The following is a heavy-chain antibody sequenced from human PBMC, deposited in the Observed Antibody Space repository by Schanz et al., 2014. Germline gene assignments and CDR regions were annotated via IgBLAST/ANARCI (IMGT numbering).Heavy chain of an antibody. Sequence: EVQLLESGGGLVQPGGSLRLSCAASGFTFSSYAMNWVRQAPGKGLEWVSTVTAGGDYTYYADSVKGRFTISRDNSKNTLYLQMNSLRAEDTAVYYCAKKWTGQWLGRIDYWGQGSLVTVSS. CDR2: VTAGGDYT. J-gene: IGHJ4*02. D-gene: IGHD6-19*01. CDR1: GFTFSSYA. V-gene: IGHV3-23*01. CDR3: AKKWTGQWLGRIDY.